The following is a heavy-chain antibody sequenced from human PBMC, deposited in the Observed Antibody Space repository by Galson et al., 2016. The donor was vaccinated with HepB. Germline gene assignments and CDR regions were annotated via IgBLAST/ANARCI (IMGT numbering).Heavy chain of an antibody. CDR1: GFTFSDFG. D-gene: IGHD4-11*01. CDR2: IWYDGSNK. J-gene: IGHJ5*01. CDR3: AKVATPNRNYENWFDS. V-gene: IGHV3-33*06. Sequence: SLRLSCAASGFTFSDFGMHWVRQAPGKGLEWVALIWYDGSNKHYADSVKGRFTISRDNSKNTLYLQMNSLRAEDTAVYYCAKVATPNRNYENWFDSWGQGTLVTVSS.